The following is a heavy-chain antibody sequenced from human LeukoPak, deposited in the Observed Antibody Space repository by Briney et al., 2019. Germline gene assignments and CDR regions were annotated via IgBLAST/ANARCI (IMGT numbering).Heavy chain of an antibody. V-gene: IGHV3-30*18. CDR2: ISYDGSNK. D-gene: IGHD6-13*01. CDR3: AKGVSSSWYLFDY. J-gene: IGHJ4*02. CDR1: GFTFSSYG. Sequence: GGSLRLSCAASGFTFSSYGMHWVRQAPGKGLEWVAVISYDGSNKYYADSVKGRFTISRDNSKNTLYLQMNSLRAEDTAVYYCAKGVSSSWYLFDYWGQGTLVTVSS.